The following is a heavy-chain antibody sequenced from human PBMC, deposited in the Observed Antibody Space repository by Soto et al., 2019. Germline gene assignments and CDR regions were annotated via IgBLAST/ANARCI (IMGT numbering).Heavy chain of an antibody. V-gene: IGHV1-2*02. CDR3: ARGGGTILAPLP. J-gene: IGHJ5*02. D-gene: IGHD3-3*01. Sequence: GASVKVSCKASGYTFTGYFMHWVRQAPGRGLEWMGWINPNSGATKYAQKFQGRVTLSRDTSIRTAYMELSGLRSDDTAVYYCARGGGTILAPLPWGQGTLVTVSS. CDR2: INPNSGAT. CDR1: GYTFTGYF.